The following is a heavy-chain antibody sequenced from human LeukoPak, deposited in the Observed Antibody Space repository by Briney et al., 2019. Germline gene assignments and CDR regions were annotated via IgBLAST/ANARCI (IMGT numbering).Heavy chain of an antibody. V-gene: IGHV4-30-4*01. CDR2: IYYSGST. CDR3: ARRGYCSGGSCYAGLNWFDP. Sequence: SQTLSLTCTVSGGSISSGDHYWSWIRQPPGKGLEWIGHIYYSGSTYYNPSLKSRVTISVDTSKNQFSLKLSSVSAADTAVYYCARRGYCSGGSCYAGLNWFDPWGQGTLVTDSS. J-gene: IGHJ5*02. CDR1: GGSISSGDHY. D-gene: IGHD2-15*01.